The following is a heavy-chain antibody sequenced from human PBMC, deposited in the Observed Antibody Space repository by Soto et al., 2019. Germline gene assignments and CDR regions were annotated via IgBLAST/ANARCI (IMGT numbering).Heavy chain of an antibody. CDR1: GFTVNSNY. CDR2: ISGSGGST. Sequence: GGSLRLSCVASGFTVNSNYMNWVRQAPGKGLEWVSVISGSGGSTYFADSVKGRFTISRDNAKNSLYLQMNSLRAEDTAVYYCARGLVIGYCSSTSCYARDYWGQGTLVTVS. J-gene: IGHJ4*02. CDR3: ARGLVIGYCSSTSCYARDY. V-gene: IGHV3-23*01. D-gene: IGHD2-2*01.